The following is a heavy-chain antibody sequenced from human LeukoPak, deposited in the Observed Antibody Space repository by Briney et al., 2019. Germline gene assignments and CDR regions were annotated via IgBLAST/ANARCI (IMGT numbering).Heavy chain of an antibody. Sequence: GGSLRLSCAASGFTFSRYAMSCVRQAPGKGLEWVSAISGRGGSAYYADSVKGRFTISRDSSKNTLYLQMSSLRAEDTAVYYCARGLTIWEVDYWGQGTLVTVSS. CDR2: ISGRGGSA. V-gene: IGHV3-23*01. D-gene: IGHD3-10*01. CDR1: GFTFSRYA. J-gene: IGHJ4*02. CDR3: ARGLTIWEVDY.